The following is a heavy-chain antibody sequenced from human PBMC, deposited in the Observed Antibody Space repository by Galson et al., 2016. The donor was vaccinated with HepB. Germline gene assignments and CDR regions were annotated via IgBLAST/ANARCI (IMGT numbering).Heavy chain of an antibody. Sequence: SLRLSCAASGFTFSSYGMHWVRQAPGKGLEWVAMIWFDGSNKYYVDSVKGRFTISRDNSKTTLYLEMNSLTAEDTAVYFCAKDGYRGSYRDYYGMDVWGQGTTVTVSS. CDR2: IWFDGSNK. CDR1: GFTFSSYG. CDR3: AKDGYRGSYRDYYGMDV. J-gene: IGHJ6*02. D-gene: IGHD1-26*01. V-gene: IGHV3-30*02.